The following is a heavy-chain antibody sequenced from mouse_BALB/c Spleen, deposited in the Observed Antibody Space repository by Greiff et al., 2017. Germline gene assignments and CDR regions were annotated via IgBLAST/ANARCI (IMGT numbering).Heavy chain of an antibody. CDR2: ISSGSSTI. D-gene: IGHD1-3*01. Sequence: EVHLVESGGGLVQPGGSRKLSCAASGFTFSSFGMHWVRQAPEKGLEWVAYISSGSSTIYYADTVKGRFTISRDNPKNTLFLQMTSLRSEDTAMYYCAREWTYAMDDWGQGTSVTVSS. V-gene: IGHV5-17*02. J-gene: IGHJ4*01. CDR1: GFTFSSFG. CDR3: AREWTYAMDD.